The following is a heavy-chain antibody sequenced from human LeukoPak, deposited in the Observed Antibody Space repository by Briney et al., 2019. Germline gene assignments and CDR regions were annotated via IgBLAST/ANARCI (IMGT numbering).Heavy chain of an antibody. Sequence: PSETLSLTCTVSGGSISSYYWSWIRQPPGKGLEWIGYIYYSGSTNYNPSLKSRVTISVDTSKNQFSLKLSSVTAADTAVYYCARVVLGYYDSSGPVSWVDYWGQGTLVTVSS. CDR1: GGSISSYY. CDR2: IYYSGST. D-gene: IGHD3-22*01. CDR3: ARVVLGYYDSSGPVSWVDY. J-gene: IGHJ4*02. V-gene: IGHV4-59*01.